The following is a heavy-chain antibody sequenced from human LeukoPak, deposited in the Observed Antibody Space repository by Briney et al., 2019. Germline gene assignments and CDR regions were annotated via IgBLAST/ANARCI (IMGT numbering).Heavy chain of an antibody. CDR3: ARKGITMVRGVLSY. J-gene: IGHJ4*02. Sequence: GGSLRLSCAVSGFTFSSYAMSWVRQAPGKGLEWVSAISGSSSTTFYADSVKGRFTISRNNAKNSLYLQMNSLRAEDTAVYYCARKGITMVRGVLSYWGQGTLVTVSS. CDR2: ISGSSSTT. V-gene: IGHV3-23*01. D-gene: IGHD3-10*01. CDR1: GFTFSSYA.